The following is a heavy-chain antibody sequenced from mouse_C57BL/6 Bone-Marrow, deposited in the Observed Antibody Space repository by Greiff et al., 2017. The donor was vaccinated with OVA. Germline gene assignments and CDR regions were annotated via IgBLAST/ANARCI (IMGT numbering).Heavy chain of an antibody. D-gene: IGHD2-13*01. CDR3: TRGDPPAWFAY. CDR2: IDPETGGT. Sequence: QVQLQQSGAELVRPGASVTLSCKASGYTFTDYEMHWVKQTPVHGLEWIGAIDPETGGTAYNQKFKGKAILTADKSSSTAYMELRSLTSEDSAVYYCTRGDPPAWFAYWGQGTLVTVSA. V-gene: IGHV1-15*01. CDR1: GYTFTDYE. J-gene: IGHJ3*01.